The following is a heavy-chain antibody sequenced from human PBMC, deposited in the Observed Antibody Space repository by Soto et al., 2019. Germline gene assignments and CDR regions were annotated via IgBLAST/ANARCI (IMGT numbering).Heavy chain of an antibody. V-gene: IGHV1-18*01. Sequence: QVQLVQSGAEVKKPGASVKVSCKASGYTFTSYGISWVRQAPGQGLEWMGWISAYNGNTNYAQKLQGRVTMTTDTATSTADMELRSLRSDDTAVYYCARFTVRGVPLPWFDPWGQGTLVTVSS. CDR3: ARFTVRGVPLPWFDP. D-gene: IGHD3-10*01. CDR2: ISAYNGNT. J-gene: IGHJ5*02. CDR1: GYTFTSYG.